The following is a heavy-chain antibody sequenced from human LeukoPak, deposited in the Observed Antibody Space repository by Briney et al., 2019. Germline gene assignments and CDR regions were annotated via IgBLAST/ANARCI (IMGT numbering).Heavy chain of an antibody. CDR1: GFTLSDDY. V-gene: IGHV3-11*06. D-gene: IGHD2-15*01. Sequence: PGGCLRLSCAASGFTLSDDYLTWIRQVPGKGLESIAYIGGSGSDTNYADSVRGRFTISRDNARSSLFLQMNSLTAEDSAVYFCVRHTRTAAFWGQGALVTVSS. CDR2: IGGSGSDT. CDR3: VRHTRTAAF. J-gene: IGHJ4*02.